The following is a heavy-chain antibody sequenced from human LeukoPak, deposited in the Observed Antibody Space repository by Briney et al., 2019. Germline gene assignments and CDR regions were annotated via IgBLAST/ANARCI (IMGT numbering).Heavy chain of an antibody. CDR2: ISSDGTTT. J-gene: IGHJ4*02. V-gene: IGHV3-74*01. Sequence: GGSLRLSCAASGFTFSNYWMHWVRQAPGKGLVWVSVISSDGTTTAYADSVKGRFTISRDNAKNTLYLQMNSLRAEDTAVYYCASSAIRGLLVPLGYWGQGTLVTVSS. CDR3: ASSAIRGLLVPLGY. D-gene: IGHD3-10*01. CDR1: GFTFSNYW.